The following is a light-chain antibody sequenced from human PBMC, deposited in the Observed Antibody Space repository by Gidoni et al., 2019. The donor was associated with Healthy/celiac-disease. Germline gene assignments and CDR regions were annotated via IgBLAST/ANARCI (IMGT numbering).Light chain of an antibody. CDR1: ALPKQY. V-gene: IGLV3-25*02. CDR3: QSADSSGTSPLV. CDR2: KDS. Sequence: SYELTQPPSVSVSPGQTARITCSGDALPKQYAYWYQQTPGTATVLVIYKDSERPTRIPERFSGSSSGTTVTLTISGVQAEDEADYYCQSADSSGTSPLVFGGGTKLTVL. J-gene: IGLJ3*02.